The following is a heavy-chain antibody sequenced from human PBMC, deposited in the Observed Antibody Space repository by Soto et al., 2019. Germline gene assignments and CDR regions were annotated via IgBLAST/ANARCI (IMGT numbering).Heavy chain of an antibody. Sequence: QVQLQESGPGLVKPSETLSLTCSVSGGSISNSDYYWGWIRQPPGKGLEWIGTIYYSGSTFYNPSLKSRVAISVDTSKNQFSLNLNSVTAADTAVYYCARHFGSFYAQFDYWGQGTLVTVSS. D-gene: IGHD1-26*01. J-gene: IGHJ4*02. V-gene: IGHV4-39*01. CDR3: ARHFGSFYAQFDY. CDR1: GGSISNSDYY. CDR2: IYYSGST.